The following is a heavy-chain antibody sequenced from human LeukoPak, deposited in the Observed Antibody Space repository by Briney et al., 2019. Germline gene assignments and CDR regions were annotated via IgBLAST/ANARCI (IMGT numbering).Heavy chain of an antibody. Sequence: GGSLRLSCAASGFTFGSYAMSWVRQAPGKGLEWVSPISGRCCNTYYADSVKGRFTISRDNSKNTLSLQMNSLRAEDTAVYYCARRPYYDSSGDYSYYFDYWGQGTLVTVSS. J-gene: IGHJ4*02. D-gene: IGHD3-22*01. CDR3: ARRPYYDSSGDYSYYFDY. CDR1: GFTFGSYA. V-gene: IGHV3-23*01. CDR2: ISGRCCNT.